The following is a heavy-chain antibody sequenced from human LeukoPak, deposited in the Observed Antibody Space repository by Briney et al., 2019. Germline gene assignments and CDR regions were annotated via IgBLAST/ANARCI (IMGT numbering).Heavy chain of an antibody. D-gene: IGHD3-10*01. Sequence: NPGGSLRLSCAASGFTFSDYYMSWIRQAPGKGLERVSYISSSGSTIYYADSVKGRFTISRDNAKNSLYLQMNSLRAEDTAVYYCARDSYYGSPIGYFDYWGQGTLVTASS. CDR1: GFTFSDYY. V-gene: IGHV3-11*01. CDR2: ISSSGSTI. CDR3: ARDSYYGSPIGYFDY. J-gene: IGHJ4*02.